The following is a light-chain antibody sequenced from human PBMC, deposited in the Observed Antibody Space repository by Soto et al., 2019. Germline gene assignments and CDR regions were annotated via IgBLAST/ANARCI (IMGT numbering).Light chain of an antibody. CDR1: QSISKY. CDR3: QQSYSTPPDT. CDR2: AAS. V-gene: IGKV1-39*01. Sequence: DIQMTQSPSSLSASVGVRVTITCRASQSISKYLNWYQQKPGQAPNLLIYAASTLQSGVPSRFSGSGSGTDFTLTISSLQPEDFATYYCQQSYSTPPDTFGQGTKLEIK. J-gene: IGKJ2*01.